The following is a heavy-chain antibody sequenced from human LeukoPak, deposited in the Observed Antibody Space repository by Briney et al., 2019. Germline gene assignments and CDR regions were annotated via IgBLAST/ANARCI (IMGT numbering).Heavy chain of an antibody. V-gene: IGHV6-1*01. CDR3: ARWVRKVAHFDS. D-gene: IGHD5-12*01. Sequence: SQTLSLTCAISGDSVSSNSVAWNWIRQSPSRGLEWLGRTYYKSKWYTDYAVSVKSRITINADTSKNQISLQLNSVTPEDTAVYYCARWVRKVAHFDSWGQGTLVTVSS. CDR1: GDSVSSNSVA. J-gene: IGHJ4*02. CDR2: TYYKSKWYT.